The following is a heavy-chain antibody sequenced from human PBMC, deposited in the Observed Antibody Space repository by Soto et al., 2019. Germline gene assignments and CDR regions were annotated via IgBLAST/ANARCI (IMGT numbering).Heavy chain of an antibody. V-gene: IGHV3-7*01. J-gene: IGHJ4*02. CDR1: GFTFTSYW. CDR2: IKQDGSEK. CDR3: ARTYWYFDY. Sequence: GGSLRLSCAASGFTFTSYWMSWVRRAPGKGLEWVANIKQDGSEKYYVDSVKGRFTISRDNAKNSLDLQMNSLRAEDTAVYYCARTYWYFDYWGQGTLVTVSS. D-gene: IGHD2-8*02.